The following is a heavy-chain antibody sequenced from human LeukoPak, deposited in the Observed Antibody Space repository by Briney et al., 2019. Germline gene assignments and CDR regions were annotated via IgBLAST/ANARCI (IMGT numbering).Heavy chain of an antibody. V-gene: IGHV4-34*01. D-gene: IGHD6-13*01. CDR3: AREISSSRWCYFDY. CDR1: GGSFSGYY. CDR2: INHSGSA. J-gene: IGHJ4*02. Sequence: SETLSLTCAVYGGSFSGYYWSWIRQPPGKGLEWIGEINHSGSANYNPSLKSRVTISVDTSKNQFSLKLSSVTAADTAVYYCAREISSSRWCYFDYWGQGTLVTVSS.